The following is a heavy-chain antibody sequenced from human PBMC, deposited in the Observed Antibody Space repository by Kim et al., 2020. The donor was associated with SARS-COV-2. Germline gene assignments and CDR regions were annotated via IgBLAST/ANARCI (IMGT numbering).Heavy chain of an antibody. J-gene: IGHJ2*01. V-gene: IGHV3-23*03. D-gene: IGHD4-17*01. CDR2: IYSGGSST. CDR1: GFTFSSYD. CDR3: AKYGVEMAYWYFDL. Sequence: GGSLRLSCAASGFTFSSYDMSWVRQAPGKGLEWVSVIYSGGSSTYYADSVKGRFTISRDNSKNTLYLQMNSLRAEDTAVYYCAKYGVEMAYWYFDLWGRGTLVTVSS.